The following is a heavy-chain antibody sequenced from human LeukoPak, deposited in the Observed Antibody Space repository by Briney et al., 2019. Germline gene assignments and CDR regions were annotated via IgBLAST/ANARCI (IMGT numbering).Heavy chain of an antibody. CDR2: ISSSSSYI. V-gene: IGHV3-21*01. J-gene: IGHJ6*02. D-gene: IGHD3-10*01. CDR3: ARAGDHYYGSGSYYNRYYYGMDV. Sequence: PGGSLRPSCAASGFTFSSYSMNWVRQAPGKGLEWVSSISSSSSYIYYADSVKGRFTISRDNAKNSLYLQMNSLRAEDTAVYYCARAGDHYYGSGSYYNRYYYGMDVWGQGTTVTVSS. CDR1: GFTFSSYS.